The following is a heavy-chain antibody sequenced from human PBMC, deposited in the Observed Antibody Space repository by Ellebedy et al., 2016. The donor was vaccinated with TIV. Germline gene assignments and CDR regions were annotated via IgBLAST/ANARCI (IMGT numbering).Heavy chain of an antibody. CDR3: GRGQTTFEY. D-gene: IGHD1-14*01. J-gene: IGHJ4*02. CDR2: IKQDGSEK. CDR1: GFTFSSYT. Sequence: GESLKISCAGSGFTFSSYTMNWVRQAPGKGLEWVATIKQDGSEKNYVDSVKGRLAISRDNARSSLYLQMNSLSAEDTAVYYCGRGQTTFEYWGQGTLVTVSS. V-gene: IGHV3-7*01.